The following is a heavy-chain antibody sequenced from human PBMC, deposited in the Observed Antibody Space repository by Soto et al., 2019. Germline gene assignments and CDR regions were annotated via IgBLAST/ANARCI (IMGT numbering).Heavy chain of an antibody. CDR1: GFTFTSYA. J-gene: IGHJ4*02. Sequence: GGSLRLSCAASGFTFTSYAMTWVRQAPGKGLEWVSTISGGGGSTYYADSVKGRFTISRDNSKNTLYLPMNSLRAADRAVYYCARSRFVTAEQRFDFWSGRDYFDSWGKGTLVTVS. CDR2: ISGGGGST. V-gene: IGHV3-23*01. D-gene: IGHD3-3*01. CDR3: ARSRFVTAEQRFDFWSGRDYFDS.